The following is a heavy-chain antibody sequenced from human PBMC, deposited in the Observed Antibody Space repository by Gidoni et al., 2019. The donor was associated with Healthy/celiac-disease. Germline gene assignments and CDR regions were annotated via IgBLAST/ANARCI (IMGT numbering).Heavy chain of an antibody. CDR3: ARLSSAAGTL. Sequence: QVQLQQWGAGLLKPSETLSLTCAVYGGSFSGYYWSWIRQPPGKGLEWIGEINHSGSTNYNPSLKSRVTISVDTSKNQFSLKLSSVTAADTAVYYCARLSSAAGTLWSQGTLVTVSS. CDR1: GGSFSGYY. J-gene: IGHJ4*02. CDR2: INHSGST. D-gene: IGHD6-13*01. V-gene: IGHV4-34*01.